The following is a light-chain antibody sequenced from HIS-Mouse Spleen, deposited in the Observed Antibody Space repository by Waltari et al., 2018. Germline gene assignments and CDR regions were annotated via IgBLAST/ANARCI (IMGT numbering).Light chain of an antibody. Sequence: EIVLTQSPATLSLSPGERATLSCRASQSVSSYLAWYQQHTGQAPRLLIYDASNRATGIPARFNGSGSGKDFTLTISSLEPEDFAVYYCQQRSNWPPTFGQVTKVEIK. J-gene: IGKJ1*01. CDR1: QSVSSY. CDR2: DAS. CDR3: QQRSNWPPT. V-gene: IGKV3-11*01.